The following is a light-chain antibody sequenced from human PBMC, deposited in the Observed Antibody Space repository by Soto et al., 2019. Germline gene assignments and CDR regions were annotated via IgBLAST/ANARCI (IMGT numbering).Light chain of an antibody. Sequence: EIVLTQSPGTLSLSPGERATLSCRASQSVSSSYLAWYQQKPGQAPRLLIHGASSRATGIPDRFSGSGSGTDFTLPSSRLEPEDCAVYYCQQYGSSPLFTFGPGTKVDIK. CDR2: GAS. V-gene: IGKV3-20*01. J-gene: IGKJ3*01. CDR3: QQYGSSPLFT. CDR1: QSVSSSY.